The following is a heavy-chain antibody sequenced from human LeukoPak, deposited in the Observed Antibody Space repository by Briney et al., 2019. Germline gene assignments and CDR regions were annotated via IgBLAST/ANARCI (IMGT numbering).Heavy chain of an antibody. CDR1: GASISTYY. J-gene: IGHJ3*01. V-gene: IGHV4-59*01. D-gene: IGHD1-1*01. CDR3: ARGVGPGISFDV. CDR2: LHYSGNT. Sequence: PSETLSLTCSLSGASISTYYWSWIRQPPGKGLQWLGYLHYSGNTNYNPFLKSRVTISVDTSKNQFSLKMSSVTAADTAVYYCARGVGPGISFDVWGQGTMVTVSS.